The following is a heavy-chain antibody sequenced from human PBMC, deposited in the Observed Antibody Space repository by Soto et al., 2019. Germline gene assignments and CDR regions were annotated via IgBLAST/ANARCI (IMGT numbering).Heavy chain of an antibody. Sequence: GESLKISCKGSGYSFTSYWIGWVRQMPGKGLEWMGIIYPGDSDTRYSPSFQGQVTISADKSISTAYLQWSSLKASDTAMYYCARPYDFWSGFPPQYGMDVWGQGTAVTVSS. CDR1: GYSFTSYW. V-gene: IGHV5-51*01. CDR2: IYPGDSDT. D-gene: IGHD3-3*01. J-gene: IGHJ6*02. CDR3: ARPYDFWSGFPPQYGMDV.